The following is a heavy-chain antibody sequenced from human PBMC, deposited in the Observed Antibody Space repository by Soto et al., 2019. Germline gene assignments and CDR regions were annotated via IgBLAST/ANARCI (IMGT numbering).Heavy chain of an antibody. CDR3: ARQGYCSSTAGYTVDY. J-gene: IGHJ4*02. CDR2: IYPGDSNT. V-gene: IGHV5-51*01. D-gene: IGHD2-2*02. Sequence: GESMKISCNGSGYSFTNYWIGWVSQLPGKGLEWMGIIYPGDSNTRYSPSFQGQVTISADKSISTAYLQWSSLKASDTAMYYCARQGYCSSTAGYTVDYWGQGTLVTVSS. CDR1: GYSFTNYW.